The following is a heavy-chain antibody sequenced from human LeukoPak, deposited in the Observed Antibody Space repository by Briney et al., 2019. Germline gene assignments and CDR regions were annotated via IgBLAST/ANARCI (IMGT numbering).Heavy chain of an antibody. CDR3: ARVGPALRYGHWFDP. Sequence: SETLSLTCTVSGGSISSYYWTWIRQPPGKGLEWIGYIHYSGSTKYNPSLKSRVTISVDTSKNQVSLKLSSVTAADTAVYYCARVGPALRYGHWFDPWGQGTLVTVSS. V-gene: IGHV4-59*12. CDR1: GGSISSYY. J-gene: IGHJ5*02. D-gene: IGHD3-9*01. CDR2: IHYSGST.